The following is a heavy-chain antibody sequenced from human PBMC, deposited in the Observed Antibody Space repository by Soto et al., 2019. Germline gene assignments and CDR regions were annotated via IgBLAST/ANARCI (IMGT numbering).Heavy chain of an antibody. CDR2: IYYSGST. CDR1: GGSIRSYY. Sequence: SETLSLTCTVSGGSIRSYYWSWIRQPPGKGLEWIGNIYYSGSTDYNPSLKSRVTISVDTSKNQFSLKLSYVTAADTAVYYCARIGSGNYYGMDVWGQGTTVTVS. J-gene: IGHJ6*02. V-gene: IGHV4-59*01. D-gene: IGHD2-15*01. CDR3: ARIGSGNYYGMDV.